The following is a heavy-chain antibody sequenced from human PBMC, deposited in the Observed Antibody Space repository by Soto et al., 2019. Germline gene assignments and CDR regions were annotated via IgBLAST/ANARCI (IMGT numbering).Heavy chain of an antibody. CDR2: ISSNGGTT. CDR1: GLTFSALA. D-gene: IGHD1-7*01. Sequence: EVQLAESGGGLVQPGGPWGLPGVASGLTFSALALHWVRQAPGKGLEYVSSISSNGGTTYYGNSVKGRFTISRDNSKNTLYLQMGSLRAEDMAVYYCVRRVSGNYDYWGQGTLVTVSS. CDR3: VRRVSGNYDY. V-gene: IGHV3-64*01. J-gene: IGHJ4*02.